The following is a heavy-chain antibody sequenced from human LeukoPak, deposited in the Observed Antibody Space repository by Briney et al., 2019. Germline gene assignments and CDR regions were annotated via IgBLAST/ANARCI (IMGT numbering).Heavy chain of an antibody. CDR1: GDSVSSNNVA. D-gene: IGHD3-10*01. J-gene: IGHJ3*02. CDR2: TFYRSQWYN. Sequence: QTLSLTCAISGDSVSSNNVAWNWIRQSPSRGPEWLGRTFYRSQWYNEYAVSVRSRITINPDTSKNQFSLQLNSVTAEDTAVYYCAREKFGAFDIWGQGTMVTVSS. V-gene: IGHV6-1*01. CDR3: AREKFGAFDI.